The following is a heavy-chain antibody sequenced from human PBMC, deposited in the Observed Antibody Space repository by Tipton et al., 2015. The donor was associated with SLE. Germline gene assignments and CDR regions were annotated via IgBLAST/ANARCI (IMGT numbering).Heavy chain of an antibody. D-gene: IGHD3-22*01. CDR3: ARDEYRYDTTGYHLLGHFDF. V-gene: IGHV4-39*07. CDR2: ISYSAGT. CDR1: GGSISGLSYY. J-gene: IGHJ4*02. Sequence: TLSLTCTVSGGSISGLSYYWGWIRQSPGKGLQWIGTISYSAGTYYNPSLKSRATISADTSKNQFSLNLSSVTAADTAVYYCARDEYRYDTTGYHLLGHFDFWGQGTLVTVSS.